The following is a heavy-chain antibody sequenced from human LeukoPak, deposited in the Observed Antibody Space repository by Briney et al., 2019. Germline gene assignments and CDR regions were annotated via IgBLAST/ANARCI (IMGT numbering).Heavy chain of an antibody. D-gene: IGHD2-2*01. J-gene: IGHJ4*02. CDR3: ARDHPHGSTSGY. CDR1: GFTFSSYE. Sequence: GGSLRLSCAASGFTFSSYEMNWVRQAPGKGLEGVSYISSSGSTIYYADSVKGRFTISRDNAKNSLYLQMNSLRAEDTAVYYCARDHPHGSTSGYWGQGTLVTVSS. CDR2: ISSSGSTI. V-gene: IGHV3-48*03.